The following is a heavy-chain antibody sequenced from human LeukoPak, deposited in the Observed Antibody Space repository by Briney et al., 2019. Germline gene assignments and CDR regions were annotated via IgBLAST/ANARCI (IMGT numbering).Heavy chain of an antibody. Sequence: PGGSLRLSCAASGFTFSSHEMNWVRQAPGRGLEWVSYIGNTGRTIYYADSVQGRFTISRDNAKNSLYLQMNSLRAEDTAIYYCVRGDRYFFDFWGQGTLVTVSS. D-gene: IGHD1-14*01. J-gene: IGHJ4*02. V-gene: IGHV3-48*03. CDR3: VRGDRYFFDF. CDR1: GFTFSSHE. CDR2: IGNTGRTI.